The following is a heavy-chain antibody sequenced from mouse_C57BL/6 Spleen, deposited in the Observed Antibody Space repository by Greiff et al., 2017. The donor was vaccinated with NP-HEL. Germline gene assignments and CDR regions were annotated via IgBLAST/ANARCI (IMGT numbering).Heavy chain of an antibody. V-gene: IGHV3-1*01. Sequence: VQLQQSGPGMVKPSQSLSLTCTVTGYSITSGYDWHWIRHFPGNKLEWMGYISYSGSTNYNPSLKSRISITHDTSKNHFFLKLNSVTTEDTATYYCARGPYGYHGAMDYWGQGTSVTVSS. CDR1: GYSITSGYD. CDR2: ISYSGST. CDR3: ARGPYGYHGAMDY. D-gene: IGHD2-2*01. J-gene: IGHJ4*01.